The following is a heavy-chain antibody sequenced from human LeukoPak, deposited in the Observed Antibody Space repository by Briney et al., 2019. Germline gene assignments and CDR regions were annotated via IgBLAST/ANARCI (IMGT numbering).Heavy chain of an antibody. V-gene: IGHV4-61*09. CDR2: VFTSGNT. CDR3: GTGSLFY. Sequence: SETLSLTCAVSGGSITRGSYYWTWIRQPAGKALEWIVHVFTSGNTNYNPSLKGRVTISIETSKSQFSLNLNSVTAADTAVYARGTGSLFYWGHGILVTVSS. D-gene: IGHD1-1*01. CDR1: GGSITRGSYY. J-gene: IGHJ4*01.